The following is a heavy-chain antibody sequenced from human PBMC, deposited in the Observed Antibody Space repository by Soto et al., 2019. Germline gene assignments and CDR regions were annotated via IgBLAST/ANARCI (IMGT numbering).Heavy chain of an antibody. CDR2: INPTDGSV. CDR3: ARDFGRHGAVDTTGWFDP. Sequence: QVQLVQSGAEVKKPGASVKVSCTASGYTFKSFYMHWVRQAPGQGLEWIGMINPTDGSVSFAQKFQHRVTLTTDRPTSTVYMELSSLTREDTAVYFCARDFGRHGAVDTTGWFDPWGQGTLVTVSS. V-gene: IGHV1-46*02. CDR1: GYTFKSFY. J-gene: IGHJ5*02. D-gene: IGHD3-3*01.